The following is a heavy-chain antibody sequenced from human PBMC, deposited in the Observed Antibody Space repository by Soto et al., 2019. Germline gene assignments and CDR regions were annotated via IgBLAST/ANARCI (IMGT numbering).Heavy chain of an antibody. CDR3: TTGEACSGGSCSYYTYYYYGMDV. CDR1: GFTFSNAW. CDR2: IKSKTDGGTT. J-gene: IGHJ6*02. V-gene: IGHV3-15*07. D-gene: IGHD2-15*01. Sequence: GGSLRLSCAASGFTFSNAWMNWVRQAPGKGLEWVGRIKSKTDGGTTDYAAPVKGRFTISRDDSNNTLYLQMNSLKTEDTAVYYCTTGEACSGGSCSYYTYYYYGMDVWGQGTTVTVSS.